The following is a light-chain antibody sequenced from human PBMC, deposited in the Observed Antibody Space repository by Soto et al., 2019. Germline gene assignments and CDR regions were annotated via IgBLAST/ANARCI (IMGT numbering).Light chain of an antibody. V-gene: IGKV1-39*01. CDR3: QPSSSTPVP. CDR2: AAS. J-gene: IGKJ3*01. Sequence: DIQMTQYPSSLSASVRDRVTITFRASQSMSSYLNWYQQKPGKAPKLLIYAASSLQSGVPSRFSGGGSGTEFTLPIRSLQPEDFATYYCQPSSSTPVPFGHGNKVHIQ. CDR1: QSMSSY.